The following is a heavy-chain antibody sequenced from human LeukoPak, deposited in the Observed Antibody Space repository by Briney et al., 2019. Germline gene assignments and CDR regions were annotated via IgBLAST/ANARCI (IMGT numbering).Heavy chain of an antibody. D-gene: IGHD1-26*01. CDR3: VRDREVVGSTSDFDH. Sequence: ASVKVSCKTSGFTFTDYYIQWVRQAPGQRLEWMGWDSPKSGASHYAQEFQGRVTMTWDPSITTAYMELSRLRSDDTVIYYCVRDREVVGSTSDFDHWGQGSLVTVSS. V-gene: IGHV1-2*02. CDR1: GFTFTDYY. CDR2: DSPKSGAS. J-gene: IGHJ4*02.